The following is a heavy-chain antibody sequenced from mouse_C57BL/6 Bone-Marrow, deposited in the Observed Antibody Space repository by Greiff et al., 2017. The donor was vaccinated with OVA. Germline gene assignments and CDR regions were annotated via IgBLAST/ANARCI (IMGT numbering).Heavy chain of an antibody. J-gene: IGHJ1*03. CDR1: GYSITSGYY. CDR3: ASSRGYLEV. CDR2: ISYDGSN. V-gene: IGHV3-6*01. Sequence: EVQLVESGPGLVKPSQSLSLTCSVTGYSITSGYYWNWIRQFPGNKLEWMGYISYDGSNNYNPSLKNRISITRDTSKNQFFLKLNSVTTEDTATYYCASSRGYLEVWGTGTTVTVSS.